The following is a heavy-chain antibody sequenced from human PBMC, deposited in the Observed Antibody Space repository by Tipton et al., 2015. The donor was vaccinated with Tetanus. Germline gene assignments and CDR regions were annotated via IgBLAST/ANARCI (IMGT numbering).Heavy chain of an antibody. CDR1: GGSISSRNYY. CDR2: VYYSGNT. J-gene: IGHJ5*02. CDR3: AAQIISTDRGGWFDP. Sequence: TLSLTCSVSGGSISSRNYYWGWIRQPPGKGLEFIGRVYYSGNTYYNPSLKSRVTISVDTSKNQFSLKLSSVTATDTAVYYCAAQIISTDRGGWFDPWGQGTLVTVSS. D-gene: IGHD1-1*01. V-gene: IGHV4-39*01.